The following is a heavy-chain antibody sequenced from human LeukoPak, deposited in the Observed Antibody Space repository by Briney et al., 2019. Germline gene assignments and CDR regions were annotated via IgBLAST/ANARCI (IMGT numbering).Heavy chain of an antibody. J-gene: IGHJ6*03. CDR1: GFPFSSYGNYG. D-gene: IGHD5-24*01. V-gene: IGHV3-30*02. Sequence: GGSLRLSCAASGFPFSSYGNYGMHWVRQGPGKGLEWVAFVGYDGGNKYYRDSVQGRFTISRDNYNNTLYLQMNSLTLEDTAVYYCAKDPRSQLWYRRDFNHFYIDVWGKGTTVIVSS. CDR3: AKDPRSQLWYRRDFNHFYIDV. CDR2: VGYDGGNK.